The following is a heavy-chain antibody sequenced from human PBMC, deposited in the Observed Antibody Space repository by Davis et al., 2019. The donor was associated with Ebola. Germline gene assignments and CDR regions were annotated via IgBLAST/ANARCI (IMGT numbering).Heavy chain of an antibody. CDR2: LYHSGST. D-gene: IGHD4-23*01. J-gene: IGHJ4*02. V-gene: IGHV4-38-2*01. Sequence: GSLRLSCAVSGYSISSGYYWGWIRQPPGKGLEWIGSLYHSGSTNYNPSLKSRVTISVDTSKNQFSLKLSSVTAADTAMYYCARLYGGNSPGCFDYWGQGTLVTVSS. CDR3: ARLYGGNSPGCFDY. CDR1: GYSISSGYY.